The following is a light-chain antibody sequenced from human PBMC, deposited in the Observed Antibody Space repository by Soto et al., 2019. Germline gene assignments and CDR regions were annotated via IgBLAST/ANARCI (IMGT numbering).Light chain of an antibody. CDR3: QQLSSYPIT. J-gene: IGKJ5*01. V-gene: IGKV1-9*01. CDR2: GAS. Sequence: DIHLTQSPSFLSASVGDRVTITCRASQGISSYLAWYQQKPGKAPKLLIYGASTLQGGVPSRFSGSGSGTEFTLTFSSLQPEDFATYYCQQLSSYPITFGQGTRLESK. CDR1: QGISSY.